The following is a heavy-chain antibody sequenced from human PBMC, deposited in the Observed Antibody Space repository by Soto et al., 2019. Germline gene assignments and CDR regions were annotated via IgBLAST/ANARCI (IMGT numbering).Heavy chain of an antibody. D-gene: IGHD3-22*01. Sequence: SVKVSCKASGGTFSSYAISWVRQAPGQGLEWMGGIIPIFGTANYAQKFHGRVTITADESTSTAYMELSSLRSEDTAVYYCARAPFPYYYDSSGYYFPTYYFDYWGQGTLVTVSS. CDR2: IIPIFGTA. CDR1: GGTFSSYA. J-gene: IGHJ4*02. CDR3: ARAPFPYYYDSSGYYFPTYYFDY. V-gene: IGHV1-69*13.